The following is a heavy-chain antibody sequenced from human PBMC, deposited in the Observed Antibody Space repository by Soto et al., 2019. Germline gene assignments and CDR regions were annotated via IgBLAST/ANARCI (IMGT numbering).Heavy chain of an antibody. J-gene: IGHJ5*02. CDR3: VSNPITMVRGVIIDLFDP. D-gene: IGHD3-10*01. V-gene: IGHV4-39*01. Sequence: LETLCLTCTVSGGSIRSSGYYWGWIRKPPRKGLERIGSIYYSGSTYYNPSLKSRVTMSVDTSKNQFSLKLSSVTAADTAVYYCVSNPITMVRGVIIDLFDPWGQGTLVTVSS. CDR1: GGSIRSSGYY. CDR2: IYYSGST.